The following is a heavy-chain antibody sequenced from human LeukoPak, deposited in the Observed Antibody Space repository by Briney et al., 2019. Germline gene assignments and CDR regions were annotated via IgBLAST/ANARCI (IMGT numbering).Heavy chain of an antibody. D-gene: IGHD3-22*01. CDR1: GFTFSSYW. CDR3: ARGYYYDSSGYFAGVC. CDR2: INSDGSST. Sequence: QPGGSLRLSCAASGFTFSSYWMHWVRQAPGKGLVWVSRINSDGSSTSYADSVKGRFTISRDNAKNTLYPQMNSLRAEDTAVYYCARGYYYDSSGYFAGVCWGQGTLVTVSS. V-gene: IGHV3-74*01. J-gene: IGHJ4*02.